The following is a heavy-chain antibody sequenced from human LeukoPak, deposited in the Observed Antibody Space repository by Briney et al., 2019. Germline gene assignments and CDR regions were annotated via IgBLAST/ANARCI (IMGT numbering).Heavy chain of an antibody. CDR1: GFPFSSYW. CDR2: IKQDGGEK. D-gene: IGHD6-13*01. CDR3: ARDRGAAAGLFDY. Sequence: GSLRLSFAASGFPFSSYWMSWVRRAPGKGLEWGANIKQDGGEKYYWDSVKGRFTISRDNAKNSLYLQMNSLRAEDTAVYYCARDRGAAAGLFDYWGQGTLVTVSS. V-gene: IGHV3-7*01. J-gene: IGHJ4*02.